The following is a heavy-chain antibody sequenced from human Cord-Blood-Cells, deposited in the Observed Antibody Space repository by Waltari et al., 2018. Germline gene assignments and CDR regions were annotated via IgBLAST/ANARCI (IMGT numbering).Heavy chain of an antibody. CDR3: ARASGMGQLGNNWFDP. J-gene: IGHJ5*02. CDR1: GGSISSGDYY. V-gene: IGHV4-30-4*08. Sequence: QVQLQESGPGLVKPSQTLSLTCTVSGGSISSGDYYWSWIRQPPGKGLEWIGYIYYSGGNYYNPTLKSRVTISVDTSKNQFSLKLSSVTAADTAVYYCARASGMGQLGNNWFDPWGQGTLVTVSS. CDR2: IYYSGGN. D-gene: IGHD6-6*01.